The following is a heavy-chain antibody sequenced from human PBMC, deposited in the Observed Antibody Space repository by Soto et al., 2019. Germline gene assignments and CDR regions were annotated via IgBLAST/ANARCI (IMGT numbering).Heavy chain of an antibody. CDR1: GYTFTSYA. CDR3: AGENVPRGDGVAIHDYYYYCGMDV. J-gene: IGHJ6*02. D-gene: IGHD3-3*01. V-gene: IGHV1-3*01. Sequence: ASVKVSCKASGYTFTSYAMHWVRQAPGQRLEWMGWINAGNGNTKYSQKFQGRVTITRDTSASTAYMELSSLRSEDTAVYYCAGENVPRGDGVAIHDYYYYCGMDVWGQGTTVTVSS. CDR2: INAGNGNT.